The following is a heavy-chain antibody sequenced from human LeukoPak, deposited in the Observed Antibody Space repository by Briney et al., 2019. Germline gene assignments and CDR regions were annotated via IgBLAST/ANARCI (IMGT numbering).Heavy chain of an antibody. J-gene: IGHJ4*02. Sequence: PSETLSLTCTVSGGSISSGGYYWSWIRQHPGKGLEWIGYIYYSGSTYYNPSLKSRVTISVDTSKNQFSLKLSSVTAADTAVYYCAGSPYDILTGYSHFDYWGQGTLVTVSS. CDR1: GGSISSGGYY. V-gene: IGHV4-31*03. CDR3: AGSPYDILTGYSHFDY. D-gene: IGHD3-9*01. CDR2: IYYSGST.